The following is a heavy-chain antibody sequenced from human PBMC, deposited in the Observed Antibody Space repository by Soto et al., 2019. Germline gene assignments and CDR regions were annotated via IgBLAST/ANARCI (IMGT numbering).Heavy chain of an antibody. Sequence: QVQPVQSGAEVKKPGASVKVSCKASGYTFTSYAMHWVRQAPGQRLEWMGWINAGNGNTKYSQKFQGRVTITRDTSASTAYMELSSLRSEDTAVYYCAGTNIAVAGHYYYYGMDVWGQGTTVTVSS. CDR2: INAGNGNT. CDR3: AGTNIAVAGHYYYYGMDV. J-gene: IGHJ6*02. D-gene: IGHD6-19*01. CDR1: GYTFTSYA. V-gene: IGHV1-3*01.